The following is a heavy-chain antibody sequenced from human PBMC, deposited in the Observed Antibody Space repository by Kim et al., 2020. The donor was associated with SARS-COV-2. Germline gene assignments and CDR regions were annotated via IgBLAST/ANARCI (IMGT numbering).Heavy chain of an antibody. V-gene: IGHV1-69*13. D-gene: IGHD2-15*01. CDR1: GGTFSSYA. Sequence: SVKVSCKASGGTFSSYAISWVRQAPGQGLEWMGGIIPIFGTANYAQKFQGRVTITADESTSTAYMELSSLRSEDTAVYYCAGGGRYCSGGSCPLPVYWGQGTLVTVSS. J-gene: IGHJ4*02. CDR3: AGGGRYCSGGSCPLPVY. CDR2: IIPIFGTA.